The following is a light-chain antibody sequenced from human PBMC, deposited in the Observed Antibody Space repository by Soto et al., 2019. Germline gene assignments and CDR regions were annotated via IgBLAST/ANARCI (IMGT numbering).Light chain of an antibody. CDR1: QNIYIW. V-gene: IGKV1-5*03. CDR3: QQYNGLPTWT. J-gene: IGKJ1*01. Sequence: LSASVGDRVTITCRASQNIYIWLAWYQKKPGKAPNLLIYKASTLQSGVPSRFSGNGSGTEFTLTITSLQPDGSATYYCQQYNGLPTWTFGQGTKVDIK. CDR2: KAS.